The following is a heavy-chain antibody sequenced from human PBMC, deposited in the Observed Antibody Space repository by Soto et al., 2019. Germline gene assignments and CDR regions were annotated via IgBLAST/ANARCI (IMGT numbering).Heavy chain of an antibody. CDR2: INAGNGNT. CDR1: GYTFTSYA. V-gene: IGHV1-3*01. J-gene: IGHJ5*02. D-gene: IGHD6-19*01. Sequence: ASVKVSCKASGYTFTSYAMHWVRQAPGQRLEWMGWINAGNGNTKYSQKFQGRVTITRDTSASTAYMELSSLRSEDTAVYYCAREEVLQWGLVLGWFDPWGQGTLVTVSS. CDR3: AREEVLQWGLVLGWFDP.